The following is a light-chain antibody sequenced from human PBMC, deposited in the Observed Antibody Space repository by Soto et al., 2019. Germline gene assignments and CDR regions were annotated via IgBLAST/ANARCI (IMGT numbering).Light chain of an antibody. J-gene: IGKJ4*01. Sequence: DVQMTQAPSSLSASVGDRVTITCRASQGISNYLAWYQQKPGKVPKLLIYAASILQSGVPSRFSGSGSGKDFTLTISSLQPGDVATYYCQKYNSAPRTFGGGTKVEIK. CDR3: QKYNSAPRT. V-gene: IGKV1-27*01. CDR2: AAS. CDR1: QGISNY.